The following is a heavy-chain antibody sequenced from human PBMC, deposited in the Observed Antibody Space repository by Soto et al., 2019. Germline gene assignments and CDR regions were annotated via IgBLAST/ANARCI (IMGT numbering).Heavy chain of an antibody. CDR1: GYTFTDYA. V-gene: IGHV1-3*01. CDR2: INGGKGNT. D-gene: IGHD3-9*01. J-gene: IGHJ5*02. CDR3: ARWGSTGTHTWLDP. Sequence: QVQLVQSGSEVKKPGASLKLSCKASGYTFTDYAIHWVRQAPGQTLEWMGWINGGKGNTKYSQKFQDRVTITRDTSASTAYMELSIMTSEDTAVYFCARWGSTGTHTWLDPWGQGAPVTVSS.